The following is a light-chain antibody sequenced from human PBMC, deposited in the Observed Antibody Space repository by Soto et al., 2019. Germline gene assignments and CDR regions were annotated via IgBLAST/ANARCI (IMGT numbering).Light chain of an antibody. Sequence: PGERATLSCRASQSVSSYLAWYQQKPGQAPRLLIYDASNRATGVPDRFSASGSGTDFTLTISRLEPEDFAVYYCQQYGRSPFTFGPGTKVDIK. CDR1: QSVSSY. CDR3: QQYGRSPFT. CDR2: DAS. V-gene: IGKV3-20*01. J-gene: IGKJ3*01.